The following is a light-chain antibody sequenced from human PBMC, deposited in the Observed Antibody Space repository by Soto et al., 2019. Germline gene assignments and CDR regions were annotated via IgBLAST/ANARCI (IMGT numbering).Light chain of an antibody. Sequence: EIVLTQSPGTLSLSPGERATLSCRASQSVSSSYLAWYQQKPGQAPMLLIYGASSGATGIPDRFSGSGSGTDFTLTISRLEPGDFAVYYCQQYGSSPTFGQGTKVEIK. CDR3: QQYGSSPT. CDR2: GAS. J-gene: IGKJ1*01. V-gene: IGKV3-20*01. CDR1: QSVSSSY.